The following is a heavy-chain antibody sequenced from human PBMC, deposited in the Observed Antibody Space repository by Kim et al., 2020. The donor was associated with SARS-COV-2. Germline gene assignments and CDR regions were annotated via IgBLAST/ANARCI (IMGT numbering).Heavy chain of an antibody. CDR2: IKEDGTEE. V-gene: IGHV3-7*01. Sequence: GGSLRLSCAASGFTFINYWMSWARQAPGKGLEWVATIKEDGTEEYYVDSVKGRFRISRDNAKNSLYLQMSSLRAEDTALYYCVKSGGQKSDDFWGQGTLVTVSS. CDR3: VKSGGQKSDDF. CDR1: GFTFINYW. D-gene: IGHD2-15*01. J-gene: IGHJ4*02.